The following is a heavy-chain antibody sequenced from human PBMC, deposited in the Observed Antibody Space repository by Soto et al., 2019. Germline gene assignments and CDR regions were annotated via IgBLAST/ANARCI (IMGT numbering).Heavy chain of an antibody. V-gene: IGHV3-21*01. J-gene: IGHJ4*02. D-gene: IGHD2-15*01. CDR2: MSSSSTYI. CDR1: GFTFSSYT. Sequence: EVQLVESGGGLVKPGGSVRLSCAASGFTFSSYTINWVRQAPGKGLQWVSSMSSSSTYINYADSVKGRFTISRDNAKNALDLQMNYQSAEEPAVNYRAGCYFYGFGDWGQGTLVTVSS. CDR3: AGCYFYGFGD.